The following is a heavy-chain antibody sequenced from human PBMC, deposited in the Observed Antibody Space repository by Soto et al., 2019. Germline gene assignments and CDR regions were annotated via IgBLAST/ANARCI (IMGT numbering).Heavy chain of an antibody. CDR2: IDWDDEK. CDR1: GFSLSTSGMC. D-gene: IGHD1-26*01. Sequence: SGPTLVNPTQTLTLTCTFSGFSLSTSGMCVSWIRQPPGKALEWLALIDWDDEKYYSTSLKTRLTISKDTPKNQVVLTLTNMDPVDTATYYCARYYGTSFDYWGQGTLVTVSS. J-gene: IGHJ4*02. V-gene: IGHV2-70*01. CDR3: ARYYGTSFDY.